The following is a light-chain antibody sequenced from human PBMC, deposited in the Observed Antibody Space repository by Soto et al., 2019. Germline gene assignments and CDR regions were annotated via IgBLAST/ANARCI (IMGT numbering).Light chain of an antibody. CDR3: QQHSNYPIT. J-gene: IGKJ4*01. Sequence: DIQMTQSPSTLSASVGDRVTITCRASQTISSRLAWYQQKPGKAPKLLIYRASILETGVPSRFTGSASGTEFTLTISSLQPDDFATYYCQQHSNYPITFGGGNKVDIK. CDR2: RAS. CDR1: QTISSR. V-gene: IGKV1-5*03.